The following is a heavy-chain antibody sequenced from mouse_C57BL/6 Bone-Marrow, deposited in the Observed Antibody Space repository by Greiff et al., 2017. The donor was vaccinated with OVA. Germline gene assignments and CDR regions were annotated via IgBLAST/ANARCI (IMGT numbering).Heavy chain of an antibody. CDR1: GFSFNTYA. D-gene: IGHD2-3*01. CDR3: VRQRWSFAY. J-gene: IGHJ3*01. V-gene: IGHV10-1*01. CDR2: IRSKSNNYAT. Sequence: EVKVEESGGGLVQPKGSLKLSCAASGFSFNTYAMNWVRQAPGKGLEWVARIRSKSNNYATYYADSVKDRFTISRDDSESMLYLQMNNLKTEDTAMYYCVRQRWSFAYWGQGTLVTVSA.